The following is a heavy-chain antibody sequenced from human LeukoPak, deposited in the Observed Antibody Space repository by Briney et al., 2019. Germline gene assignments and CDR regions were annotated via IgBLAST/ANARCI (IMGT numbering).Heavy chain of an antibody. V-gene: IGHV4-4*07. CDR3: ARGFYDYGDYRGFDY. D-gene: IGHD4-17*01. CDR1: GGSISSYY. J-gene: IGHJ4*02. CDR2: IYTSGST. Sequence: SETLSLTCTVSGGSISSYYWSWIRQPAGKGLEWIGRIYTSGSTNYNPSLKSRVTMSVDTSKNQFSLKLSPVTAADTAVYYCARGFYDYGDYRGFDYWGQGTLVTVSS.